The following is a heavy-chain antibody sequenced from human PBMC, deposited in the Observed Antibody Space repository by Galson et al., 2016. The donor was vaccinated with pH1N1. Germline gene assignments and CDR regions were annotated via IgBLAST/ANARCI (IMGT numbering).Heavy chain of an antibody. J-gene: IGHJ5*02. CDR2: LYSSGST. V-gene: IGHV4-61*02. CDR3: ARGGEAILSFGEPHNWFDP. Sequence: TLSLTCSVSGDSISSKTFYWSWLRQPAGKGLQWIGLLYSSGSTNYNPSLKGRVTMSADTSKNEFSLKMTSVTAADTAVYYWARGGEAILSFGEPHNWFDPWGQGTLVTVSS. CDR1: GDSISSKTFY. D-gene: IGHD3-10*01.